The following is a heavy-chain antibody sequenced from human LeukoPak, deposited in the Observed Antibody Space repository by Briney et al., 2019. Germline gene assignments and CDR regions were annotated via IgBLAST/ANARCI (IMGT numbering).Heavy chain of an antibody. CDR2: IYYSGST. CDR3: ARDRVTMVRGVTVDAFDI. D-gene: IGHD3-10*01. Sequence: SETLSLTCTVSGGSISSGGYYWSWIRQHPGKGLEWIGYIYYSGSTYYNPSLKSRVTISVDTSKNQFSLKLSSVTAADTAVYYCARDRVTMVRGVTVDAFDIWGQGTMVTVSS. V-gene: IGHV4-31*03. J-gene: IGHJ3*02. CDR1: GGSISSGGYY.